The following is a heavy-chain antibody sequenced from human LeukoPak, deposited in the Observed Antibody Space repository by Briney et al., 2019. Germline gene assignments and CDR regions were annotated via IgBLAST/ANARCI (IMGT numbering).Heavy chain of an antibody. J-gene: IGHJ6*02. Sequence: PSETLSLTCTVSGGSISSYYWSWIRQPPGNGLEWIGYIYYSGSTNYNPSLKSRVTISVDTSKNQFSLKLSSVTAADTAVYYCARASIWHDYGDRPYYYYGMDVWGQGTTVTVSS. V-gene: IGHV4-59*01. D-gene: IGHD4-17*01. CDR3: ARASIWHDYGDRPYYYYGMDV. CDR2: IYYSGST. CDR1: GGSISSYY.